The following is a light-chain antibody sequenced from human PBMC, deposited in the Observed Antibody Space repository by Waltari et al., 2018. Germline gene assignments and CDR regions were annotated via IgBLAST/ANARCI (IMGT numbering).Light chain of an antibody. Sequence: DIQMTQSPSSLSASVGDTVTITCRASQGISSYLNWFQQKPGKAPKLLIYAASSLESGVPSRFSGSGSGTEFTLTNSSLQPEDFAAYYCLQHNSYPRTFGQGTKVEIK. CDR2: AAS. CDR1: QGISSY. V-gene: IGKV1-17*01. CDR3: LQHNSYPRT. J-gene: IGKJ1*01.